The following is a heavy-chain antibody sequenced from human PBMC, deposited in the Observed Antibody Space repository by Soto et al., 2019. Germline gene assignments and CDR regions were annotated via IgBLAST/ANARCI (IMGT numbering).Heavy chain of an antibody. D-gene: IGHD2-2*01. CDR3: ARQKRNTNFQTPYNWFDP. V-gene: IGHV4-39*01. Sequence: PSETLSLTCTVSGGSIATSDYYWGWIRQPPGKGLEWIGTIYYSGGIYYNPSLKSRVTISVDTSKTQFSLDLRTVTAADTAVYYCARQKRNTNFQTPYNWFDPWGQGTLVTVSS. J-gene: IGHJ5*02. CDR2: IYYSGGI. CDR1: GGSIATSDYY.